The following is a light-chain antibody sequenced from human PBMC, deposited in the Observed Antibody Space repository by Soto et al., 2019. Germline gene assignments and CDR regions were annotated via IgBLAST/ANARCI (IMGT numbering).Light chain of an antibody. CDR2: EDT. J-gene: IGLJ3*02. Sequence: QSALTQPASVSGSPGQSVTISCTGTSSDVGSYNLVSWYQQHPGKATKVVIYEDTKRPSGVSDHFSGSKSGNTASLTISGLQADDEADYYCSSYAGSSTLVFGGGTKLTVL. CDR3: SSYAGSSTLV. CDR1: SSDVGSYNL. V-gene: IGLV2-23*01.